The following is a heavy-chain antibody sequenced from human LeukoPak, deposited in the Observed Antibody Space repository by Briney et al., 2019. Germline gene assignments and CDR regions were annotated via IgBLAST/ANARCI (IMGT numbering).Heavy chain of an antibody. Sequence: GESLKISCAASGFTFSNYAMTWVRQSPGEGRECVSTINNSGGNTYYAVSVKGRFTISRDNSENTLYLQMSTLRAEDTAVYYCAKYMYSSNWYCPFDIWGQGTMVTVSS. CDR1: GFTFSNYA. CDR2: INNSGGNT. V-gene: IGHV3-23*01. CDR3: AKYMYSSNWYCPFDI. J-gene: IGHJ3*02. D-gene: IGHD6-13*01.